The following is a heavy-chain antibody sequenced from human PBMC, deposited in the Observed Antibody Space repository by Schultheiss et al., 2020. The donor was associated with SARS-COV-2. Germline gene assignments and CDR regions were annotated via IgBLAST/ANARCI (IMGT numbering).Heavy chain of an antibody. V-gene: IGHV3-21*05. J-gene: IGHJ3*02. D-gene: IGHD7-27*01. Sequence: GGSLRLSCAASGFTFSSYAMHWIRQAPGKGLEWVSHISSSSTYRNYADSVKGRFTISRDNANNFLFLQINSLRAEDTAVYYCVRESKLGRADDAFDIWGQGTMVTVSS. CDR1: GFTFSSYA. CDR2: ISSSSTYR. CDR3: VRESKLGRADDAFDI.